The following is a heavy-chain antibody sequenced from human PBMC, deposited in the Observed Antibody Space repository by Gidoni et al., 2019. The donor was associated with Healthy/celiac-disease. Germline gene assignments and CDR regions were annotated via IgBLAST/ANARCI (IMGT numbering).Heavy chain of an antibody. V-gene: IGHV3-21*01. CDR1: GFTFSSYS. D-gene: IGHD3-9*01. Sequence: AASGFTFSSYSMNWVRQAPGKGLEWVSSISSSSSYIYYADSVKGRFTISRDNAKNSLYLQMNSLRAEDTAVYYCARSVFDILTGYYYYGMDVWGQGTTVTVSS. J-gene: IGHJ6*02. CDR2: ISSSSSYI. CDR3: ARSVFDILTGYYYYGMDV.